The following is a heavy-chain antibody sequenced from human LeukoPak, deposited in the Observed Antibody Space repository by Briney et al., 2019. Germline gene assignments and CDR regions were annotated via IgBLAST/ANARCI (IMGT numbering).Heavy chain of an antibody. CDR3: ALRVDYYYYYGMDV. CDR2: ISYDGSNK. J-gene: IGHJ6*02. CDR1: GFTFSSYA. V-gene: IGHV3-30*04. Sequence: PGRSLRLSCAASGFTFSSYAMHWVRQAPGKGLEWVAVISYDGSNKYYADSVKGRFTISRDNSKNTLYLQMNSLRAEDTAVYYCALRVDYYYYYGMDVWGQGTTVTVSS.